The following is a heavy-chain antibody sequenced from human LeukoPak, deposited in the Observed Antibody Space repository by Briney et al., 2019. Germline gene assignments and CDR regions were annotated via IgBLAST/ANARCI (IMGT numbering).Heavy chain of an antibody. D-gene: IGHD6-25*01. CDR2: ISWNSGSI. CDR1: GFTFNNYA. CDR3: AKAHSGGGYFDY. Sequence: LRLSCAASGFTFNNYAMSWVRQAPGKGLEWVSGISWNSGSIGYADSVKGRFTISRDNAKNSLYLQMNSLRAEDTALYYCAKAHSGGGYFDYWGQGTLVTVSS. V-gene: IGHV3-9*01. J-gene: IGHJ4*02.